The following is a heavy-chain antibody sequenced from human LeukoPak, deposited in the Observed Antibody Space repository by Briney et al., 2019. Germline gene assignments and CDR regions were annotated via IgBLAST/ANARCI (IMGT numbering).Heavy chain of an antibody. CDR2: INQDGSKK. V-gene: IGHV3-7*01. Sequence: GGSLRLSCVASRFTFSNYWMSWVRQAPGKGLEWVANINQDGSKKPYADSMKGRFTISRDNAKESLYLQLNSLRADDTAVYYCAKWGPHCVGDYCPALDSWGQGTLVTVSS. CDR3: AKWGPHCVGDYCPALDS. D-gene: IGHD2-21*02. J-gene: IGHJ4*02. CDR1: RFTFSNYW.